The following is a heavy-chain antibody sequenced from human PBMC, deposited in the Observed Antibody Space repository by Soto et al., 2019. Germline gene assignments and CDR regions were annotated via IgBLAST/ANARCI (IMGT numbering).Heavy chain of an antibody. CDR1: RFTFSSYA. J-gene: IGHJ5*01. V-gene: IGHV3-23*01. Sequence: GGSLRLSCAASRFTFSSYAMNWVRLAPGRGLEWVSLISGGGGNTYYTDSVKGRFTISRDNSKNTLFLQMNRLRAEDTAVYYCAKGSDWFDSWGQGTLVPVSS. CDR2: ISGGGGNT. CDR3: AKGSDWFDS.